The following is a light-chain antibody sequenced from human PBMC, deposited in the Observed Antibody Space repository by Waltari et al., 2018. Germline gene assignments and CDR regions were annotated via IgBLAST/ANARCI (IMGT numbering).Light chain of an antibody. J-gene: IGLJ2*01. V-gene: IGLV2-23*02. CDR2: ETI. CDR3: CSYGDTGTVI. CDR1: SSAIGLYNL. Sequence: QPPLPHPPPVPGSLGKPTPTPCPEASSAIGLYNLVSWYQHHPAKAPKLIVYETIKRPSGVSHRFSGSKSANTASLTISGLQAEDEAEYYCCSYGDTGTVIFGGGTKLTVL.